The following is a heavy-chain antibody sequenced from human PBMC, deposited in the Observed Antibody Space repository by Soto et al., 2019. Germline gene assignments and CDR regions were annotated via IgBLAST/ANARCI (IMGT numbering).Heavy chain of an antibody. J-gene: IGHJ4*02. Sequence: ASVKVSCKASGGTFSSYAISWVRQAPGQGLEWMGGIIPIFGTANYAQKFQGRVTITADESTSTAYMELSSLRSEDTAVYYCACSTIGYCSGGSCWTPFDYWGQGTLVTVSS. CDR3: ACSTIGYCSGGSCWTPFDY. CDR1: GGTFSSYA. CDR2: IIPIFGTA. V-gene: IGHV1-69*13. D-gene: IGHD2-15*01.